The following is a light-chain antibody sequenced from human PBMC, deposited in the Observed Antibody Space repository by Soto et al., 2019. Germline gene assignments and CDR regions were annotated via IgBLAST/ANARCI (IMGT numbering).Light chain of an antibody. J-gene: IGKJ2*01. V-gene: IGKV1-39*01. CDR1: QSISTY. CDR2: AAS. CDR3: QQSYTMPYT. Sequence: DIQMTQSPSSLSASVGDRVTLTCRASQSISTYLHWYQQKPGKAPTLLIYAASSLQSGVPSRFSGSGSGTDFTLTISSLQPEDFATYYCQQSYTMPYTFGQGTKLEI.